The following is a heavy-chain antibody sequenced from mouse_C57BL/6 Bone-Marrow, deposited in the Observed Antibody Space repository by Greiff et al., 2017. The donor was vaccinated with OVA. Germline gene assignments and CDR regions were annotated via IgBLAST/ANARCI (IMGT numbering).Heavy chain of an antibody. CDR2: INSDGGST. V-gene: IGHV5-2*01. J-gene: IGHJ1*03. Sequence: EVKVVESGGGLVQPGESLKLSCESNEYEFPSHDMSWVRKTPENRLELVAAINSDGGSTYYPDTMERRFIISRDNTKKTLYLQMSSLRSEDTALYYCASLNPNWYFDVWGTGTTVTVSS. D-gene: IGHD1-3*01. CDR1: EYEFPSHD. CDR3: ASLNPNWYFDV.